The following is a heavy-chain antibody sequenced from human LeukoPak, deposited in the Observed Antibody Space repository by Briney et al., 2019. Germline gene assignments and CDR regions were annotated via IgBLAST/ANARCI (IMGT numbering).Heavy chain of an antibody. CDR3: ARVTDYDFWSGYYVYYYGMDV. CDR2: IIPIFGTA. Sequence: SVKVSCKASGGTFSSYAISWVRQAPGQGLEWMGGIIPIFGTANYAQKFQGRVTITADESTSTAYMELSSLRSEDTAVYYCARVTDYDFWSGYYVYYYGMDVWGQGTTVTVSS. V-gene: IGHV1-69*13. CDR1: GGTFSSYA. D-gene: IGHD3-3*01. J-gene: IGHJ6*02.